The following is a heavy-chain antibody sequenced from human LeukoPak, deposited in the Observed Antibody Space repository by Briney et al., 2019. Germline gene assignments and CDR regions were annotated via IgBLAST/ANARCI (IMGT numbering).Heavy chain of an antibody. CDR2: INSDGSST. J-gene: IGHJ4*02. CDR1: GFTFSSYW. V-gene: IGHV3-74*01. CDR3: ARVVIVGVSMFDY. Sequence: QPGGSLRLSXAASGFTFSSYWMHWVRQAPGKGLVWVSRINSDGSSTSYADSVKGRFTISRDNAKNTLYLQMNSLRAEDTAVYYCARVVIVGVSMFDYWGQGTLVTVSP. D-gene: IGHD1-26*01.